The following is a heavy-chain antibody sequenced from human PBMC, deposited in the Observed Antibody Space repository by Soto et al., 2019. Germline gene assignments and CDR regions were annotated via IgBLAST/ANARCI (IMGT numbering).Heavy chain of an antibody. J-gene: IGHJ4*02. D-gene: IGHD4-17*01. CDR3: ARVLNGDYSSFDY. Sequence: SETLSLTCTVSGGSISSSSYYWGWIRQPPGKGLEWIGSIYYSGSTYYNPSLKSRVTISVDTSKNQFSLKLSSVTAADTAVYYCARVLNGDYSSFDYWGQGTLVTVSS. CDR1: GGSISSSSYY. V-gene: IGHV4-39*07. CDR2: IYYSGST.